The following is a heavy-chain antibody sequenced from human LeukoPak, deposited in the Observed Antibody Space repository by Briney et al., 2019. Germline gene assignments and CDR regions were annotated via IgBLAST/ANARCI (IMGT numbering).Heavy chain of an antibody. V-gene: IGHV3-64*01. CDR2: ISSRGDTT. D-gene: IGHD4-23*01. J-gene: IGHJ4*02. CDR1: GFTFSAYA. Sequence: GGSLRLSCAAFGFTFSAYAMHWVRQAPGKGLEYVSVISSRGDTTYYGNSVKGRFSTSRDNSRNTVYLQMGSLRAEDMAVYYCTREVDGGNDYWGQGTLVAVSS. CDR3: TREVDGGNDY.